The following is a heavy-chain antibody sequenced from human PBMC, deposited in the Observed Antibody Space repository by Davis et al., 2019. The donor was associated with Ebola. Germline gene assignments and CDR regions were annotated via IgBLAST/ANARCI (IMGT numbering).Heavy chain of an antibody. CDR2: INPNSGGT. V-gene: IGHV1-2*02. J-gene: IGHJ4*02. Sequence: ASVKVSCKASGYTFTGYYMHWVRQAPGQGREWMGWINPNSGGTNYAQKFQGRVTMTRDTSISTAHMEVSRLTSDDTAVYYCARVGYYGSGSYLSYWGQGTLVTVSS. CDR1: GYTFTGYY. D-gene: IGHD3-10*01. CDR3: ARVGYYGSGSYLSY.